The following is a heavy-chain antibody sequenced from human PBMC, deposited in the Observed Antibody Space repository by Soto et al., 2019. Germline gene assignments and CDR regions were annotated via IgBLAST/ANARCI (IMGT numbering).Heavy chain of an antibody. CDR2: ISGSGGST. CDR1: RFTFSSYA. V-gene: IGHV3-23*01. Sequence: GGSLRLSCAASRFTFSSYAMSWVRQAPGKGLEWVSAISGSGGSTYYADSVKGRFTISRDNSKNTLYLQMNSLRAEDTAVYYCATSWVTIFGVVIIFDYWGQGTLVTVSS. J-gene: IGHJ4*02. CDR3: ATSWVTIFGVVIIFDY. D-gene: IGHD3-3*01.